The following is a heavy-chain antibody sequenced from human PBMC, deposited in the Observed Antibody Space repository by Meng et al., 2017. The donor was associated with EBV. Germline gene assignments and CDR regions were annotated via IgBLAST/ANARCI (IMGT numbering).Heavy chain of an antibody. D-gene: IGHD1-26*01. V-gene: IGHV3-73*02. Sequence: DVRVVESGGVLVQPGGSLKLSGAASGFTFSGSAMHWVRQASGKGLEWVGRIRSKANSYATAYAASVKGRFTISRDDSKNTAYLQMNSLKTEDTAVYYCTRLDGSYIYYWGQGTLVTVSS. J-gene: IGHJ4*02. CDR1: GFTFSGSA. CDR3: TRLDGSYIYY. CDR2: IRSKANSYAT.